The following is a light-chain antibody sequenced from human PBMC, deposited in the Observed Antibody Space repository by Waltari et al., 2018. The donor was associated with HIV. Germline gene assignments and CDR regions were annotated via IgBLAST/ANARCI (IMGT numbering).Light chain of an antibody. CDR1: PTISNS. Sequence: DVHMTQFTSHVSGFVGHTVTISCRPSPTISNSLNVYQQKAGKAPQLLISGTSDLESGVPSRFRASGAATDCTLTITNLQPDDIGTYFCQQTYSVPPTFGLGTEVEI. CDR3: QQTYSVPPT. J-gene: IGKJ2*01. V-gene: IGKV1-39*01. CDR2: GTS.